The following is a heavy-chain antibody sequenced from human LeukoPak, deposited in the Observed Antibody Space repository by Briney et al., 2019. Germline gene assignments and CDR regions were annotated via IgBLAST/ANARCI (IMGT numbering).Heavy chain of an antibody. Sequence: SCKASGGTFSSYAMHWVRQAPGKGLEWVAVISYDGSNKYYADSVKGRFTISRDNSKNTLYLQMNSLRAEDTAVYYCARDRVTMIVVVIGYYFDYWGQGTLVTVSS. CDR2: ISYDGSNK. D-gene: IGHD3-22*01. V-gene: IGHV3-30-3*01. CDR3: ARDRVTMIVVVIGYYFDY. J-gene: IGHJ4*02. CDR1: GGTFSSYA.